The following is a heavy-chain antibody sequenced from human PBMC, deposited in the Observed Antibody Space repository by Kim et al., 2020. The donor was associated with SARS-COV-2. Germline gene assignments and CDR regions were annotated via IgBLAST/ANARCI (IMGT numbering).Heavy chain of an antibody. CDR3: AKERVGSSWGSYHEY. V-gene: IGHV3-23*01. D-gene: IGHD6-13*01. CDR1: GFTFSNSG. Sequence: GGSLRLSCTASGFTFSNSGMAWVRQAPGKGKEWVSAIGVGGSTFYPASVKGRFIISRDNSENTLYLQMNSLRAEDTAIYYCAKERVGSSWGSYHEY. J-gene: IGHJ1*01. CDR2: IGVGGST.